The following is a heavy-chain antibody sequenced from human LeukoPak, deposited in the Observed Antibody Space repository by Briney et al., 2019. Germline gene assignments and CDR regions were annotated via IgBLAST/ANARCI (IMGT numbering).Heavy chain of an antibody. CDR1: GFTFDNYA. D-gene: IGHD6-19*01. CDR3: ARDPPFGSGRYQNYFDY. CDR2: ISYDGGNI. J-gene: IGHJ4*02. Sequence: PGGSLRLSCAPSGFTFDNYAMHWVRQAPGKGLEWVALISYDGGNIYYADSVQGRFTISRDNSKNTLYLQMNSLRPEDTDVYYCARDPPFGSGRYQNYFDYWGQGTLVTVSS. V-gene: IGHV3-30*04.